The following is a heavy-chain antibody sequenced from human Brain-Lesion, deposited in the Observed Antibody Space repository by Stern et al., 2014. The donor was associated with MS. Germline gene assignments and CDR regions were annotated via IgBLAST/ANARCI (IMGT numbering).Heavy chain of an antibody. Sequence: QLQLQESGPGLVKPSQTLSLTCNVSGGSISSGSDYWSWLRQPVGKGLQWIGRINPSGTAYYKPSLKSRVTISTDTSKNQFSLELTSATAADTAIYYCASGYRIFDYWGQGILVTVSS. V-gene: IGHV4-61*02. D-gene: IGHD5-18*01. CDR2: INPSGTA. CDR1: GGSISSGSDY. J-gene: IGHJ4*02. CDR3: ASGYRIFDY.